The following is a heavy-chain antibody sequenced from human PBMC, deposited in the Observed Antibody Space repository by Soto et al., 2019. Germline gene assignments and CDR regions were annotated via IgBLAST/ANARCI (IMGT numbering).Heavy chain of an antibody. CDR1: GFTFSSYG. Sequence: GGSLRLSCAASGFTFSSYGMHWVRQAPGKXLEWVAVIWYDGSNKYYADSVKGRFTISRDNSKNTLYLQMNSLRAEDTAVYYCARGSTYYDFCSGYYIDYYYYGMDVWGQGTTVTVSS. D-gene: IGHD3-3*01. CDR3: ARGSTYYDFCSGYYIDYYYYGMDV. J-gene: IGHJ6*02. CDR2: IWYDGSNK. V-gene: IGHV3-33*01.